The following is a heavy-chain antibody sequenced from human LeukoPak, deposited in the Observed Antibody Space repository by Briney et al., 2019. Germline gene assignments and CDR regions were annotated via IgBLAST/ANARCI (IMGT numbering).Heavy chain of an antibody. CDR2: ISAYNGRT. J-gene: IGHJ4*02. D-gene: IGHD1-26*01. CDR3: ARGGTYYPCIDY. CDR1: GYTFTSSY. Sequence: ASVKVSCKASGYTFTSSYINWVRQAPGQRLEWMGWISAYNGRTNYAQKFQGRVTMTTDSSTSTAYLDLTSLRSDDTAVYYCARGGTYYPCIDYWGQGTLVTVSS. V-gene: IGHV1-18*01.